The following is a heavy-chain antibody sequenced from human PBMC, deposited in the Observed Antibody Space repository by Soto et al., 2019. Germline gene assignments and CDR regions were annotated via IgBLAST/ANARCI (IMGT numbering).Heavy chain of an antibody. CDR3: ARDYIGSRGYYYCGMDV. D-gene: IGHD2-15*01. Sequence: SETLSLTCTVSGGSISSGGYYWSWIRQHPWKGLEWIGYIYYSGSTYYNPSLKSRVTISVDTSKNQFSLKLSSVTAADTAVYYCARDYIGSRGYYYCGMDVWGQGXTVTVYS. J-gene: IGHJ6*02. V-gene: IGHV4-31*03. CDR1: GGSISSGGYY. CDR2: IYYSGST.